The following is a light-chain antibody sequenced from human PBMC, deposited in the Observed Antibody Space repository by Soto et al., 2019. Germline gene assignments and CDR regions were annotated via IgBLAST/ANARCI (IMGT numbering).Light chain of an antibody. CDR3: AAWDAGVSGPA. CDR2: RNN. J-gene: IGLJ2*01. V-gene: IGLV1-47*01. CDR1: SSNIGSKY. Sequence: QSVLTQPPSASGTPGQRVTISCSGSSSNIGSKYVYWYQQLPGTAPKLLMYRNNQRPSGVPDRFSGSKSGTSASLAISGLRSEDEADYYCAAWDAGVSGPAFGGGTQLTV.